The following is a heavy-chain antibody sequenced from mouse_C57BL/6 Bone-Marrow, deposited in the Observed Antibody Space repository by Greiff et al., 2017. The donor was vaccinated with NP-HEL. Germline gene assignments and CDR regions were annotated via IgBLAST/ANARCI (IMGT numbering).Heavy chain of an antibody. CDR2: IDPSDSYT. D-gene: IGHD2-10*02. CDR3: ARLRYGNGDY. Sequence: QVQLQQPGAELVMPGASVKLSCKASGYTFTSYWMHWVKQRPGQGLEWIGEIDPSDSYTNYNQKFKGKSTLTVDKSSSTAYMQLSSLTSEDSAVYYVARLRYGNGDYWGQGTTLTVSS. CDR1: GYTFTSYW. V-gene: IGHV1-69*01. J-gene: IGHJ2*01.